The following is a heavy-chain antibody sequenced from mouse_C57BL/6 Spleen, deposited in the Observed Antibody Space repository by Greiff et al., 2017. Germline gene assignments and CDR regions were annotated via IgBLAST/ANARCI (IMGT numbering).Heavy chain of an antibody. Sequence: VQLQQPGAELVRPGTSVKLSCKASGYTFTSYWMHWVTQRPGQGLEWIGVIDPSDSYTNYNQKFKGKATLTVDTSSSTAYMQLSSLTSEDSAFYYCARWIDDYDVDYWGQGTTLTVSS. D-gene: IGHD2-4*01. CDR1: GYTFTSYW. CDR2: IDPSDSYT. CDR3: ARWIDDYDVDY. J-gene: IGHJ2*01. V-gene: IGHV1-59*01.